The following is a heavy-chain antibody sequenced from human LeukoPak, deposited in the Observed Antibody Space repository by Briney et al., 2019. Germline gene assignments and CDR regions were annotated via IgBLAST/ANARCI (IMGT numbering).Heavy chain of an antibody. J-gene: IGHJ4*02. Sequence: GGSLRLSCAASGLIFSSYSMNWVRQAPGKGLEWVSSISSAGSYIYYADSVKGRFTISRDNAKNSLCLQMNGLRAEDTAVYYRARGLSYADYWGQGTLVTVSS. CDR3: ARGLSYADY. V-gene: IGHV3-21*01. CDR1: GLIFSSYS. CDR2: ISSAGSYI. D-gene: IGHD5-18*01.